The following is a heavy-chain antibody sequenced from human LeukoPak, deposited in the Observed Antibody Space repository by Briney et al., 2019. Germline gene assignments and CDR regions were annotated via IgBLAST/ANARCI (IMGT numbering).Heavy chain of an antibody. Sequence: GGSLRLSCAASGFTVSSNYMNWVRQAPGKGLEWVSVIYSGRSTYYADSVKGRFTISRDNSKNTLYLQMNSLRAEDTAVYYCAKGCGGYCTNGVRYMDVWGRGTTVTVSS. CDR1: GFTVSSNY. V-gene: IGHV3-53*01. CDR3: AKGCGGYCTNGVRYMDV. J-gene: IGHJ6*03. D-gene: IGHD2-8*01. CDR2: IYSGRST.